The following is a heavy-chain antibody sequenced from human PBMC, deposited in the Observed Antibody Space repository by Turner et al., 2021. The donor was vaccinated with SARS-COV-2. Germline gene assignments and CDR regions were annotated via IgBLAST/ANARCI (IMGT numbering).Heavy chain of an antibody. J-gene: IGHJ6*02. CDR1: GFTFDDDA. Sequence: EVQLVESGGGLVQPGRSLRLSCAACGFTFDDDAIHWGRQAPGKGLEWVSGVSWNSGTIGYADSVKGRFTISRDNAKNSLYLQLNSLRAEDTALYYCAKDRGYGDYSQYGMDVWGQGTTVTVSS. CDR2: VSWNSGTI. CDR3: AKDRGYGDYSQYGMDV. D-gene: IGHD4-17*01. V-gene: IGHV3-9*01.